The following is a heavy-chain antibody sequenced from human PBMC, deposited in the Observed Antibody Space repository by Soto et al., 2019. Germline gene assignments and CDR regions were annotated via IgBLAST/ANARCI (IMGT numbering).Heavy chain of an antibody. J-gene: IGHJ4*02. D-gene: IGHD6-13*01. CDR2: ISGSGGYI. CDR1: GFTFSSYS. Sequence: PXEPLSLSCEGSGFTFSSYSMNWARQAPGKGLEWVSSISGSGGYIYYADSVKGRFTISRDNAKNSLYLQMTSLRDEDTALYYCARDRQSTPWYAADYWGQGSLVTVSS. V-gene: IGHV3-21*01. CDR3: ARDRQSTPWYAADY.